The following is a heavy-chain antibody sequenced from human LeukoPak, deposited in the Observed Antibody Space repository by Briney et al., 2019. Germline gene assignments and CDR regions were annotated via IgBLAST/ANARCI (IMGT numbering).Heavy chain of an antibody. V-gene: IGHV3-48*01. CDR3: AKRRYSSGWSTDAFDI. J-gene: IGHJ3*02. Sequence: GGSLRLSCAASGFTFSGSALHWVRQAPGKGLEWVSYISSSGSTIYYADSVKGRFTISGDNSKNMLYLQMNSLRAEDTAIYYCAKRRYSSGWSTDAFDIWGQGTMVTVSS. CDR1: GFTFSGSA. D-gene: IGHD6-19*01. CDR2: ISSSGSTI.